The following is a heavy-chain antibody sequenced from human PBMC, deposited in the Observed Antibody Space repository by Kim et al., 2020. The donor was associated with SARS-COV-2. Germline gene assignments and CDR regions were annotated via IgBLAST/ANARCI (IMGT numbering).Heavy chain of an antibody. CDR1: GGSFSGYY. D-gene: IGHD3-10*01. CDR3: ARDTYYYGSGSYYSGYYYYGMDV. CDR2: INHSGST. Sequence: SETLSLTCAVYGGSFSGYYWSWIRQPPGKGLEWIGEINHSGSTNYNPSLKSRVTISVDTSKNQFSLKLSSVNAADTAVYYCARDTYYYGSGSYYSGYYYYGMDVWGQGTTVTVSS. V-gene: IGHV4-34*01. J-gene: IGHJ6*02.